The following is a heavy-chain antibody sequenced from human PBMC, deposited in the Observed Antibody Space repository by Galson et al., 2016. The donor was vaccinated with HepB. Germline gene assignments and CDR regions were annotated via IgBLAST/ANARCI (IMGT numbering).Heavy chain of an antibody. CDR3: ARGPPDSSAYHYFGSRRTLKYNWFDP. Sequence: SLRLSCAASGFTFCSYSMHWVRQAPGKGLEWVSSICSGSSYIYYADSVKGRFTISRDNAKNSLYLQMNSLRDEDTAVYYCARGPPDSSAYHYFGSRRTLKYNWFDPWGQGTLVTVSS. V-gene: IGHV3-21*01. CDR1: GFTFCSYS. D-gene: IGHD3-22*01. J-gene: IGHJ5*02. CDR2: ICSGSSYI.